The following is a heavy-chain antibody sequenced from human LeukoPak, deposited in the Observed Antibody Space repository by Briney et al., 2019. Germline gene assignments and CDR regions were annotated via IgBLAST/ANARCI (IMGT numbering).Heavy chain of an antibody. V-gene: IGHV1-69*13. CDR1: GGTFSSYA. CDR3: AREQDCSGGSCHNWFDP. Sequence: SVKVSCKASGGTFSSYAISWVRQAPGQGLEWMGGIIPTFGTANYAQKFQGRVTITADESTSTAYMELSSLRSEDTAVYYCAREQDCSGGSCHNWFDPWGQGTLVTVSS. D-gene: IGHD2-15*01. J-gene: IGHJ5*02. CDR2: IIPTFGTA.